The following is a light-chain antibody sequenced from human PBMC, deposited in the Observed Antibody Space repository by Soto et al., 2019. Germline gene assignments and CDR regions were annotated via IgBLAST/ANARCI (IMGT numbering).Light chain of an antibody. J-gene: IGKJ1*01. CDR3: QQYGGSPVP. Sequence: EIVLTQPPGTLSLSPGERATLSCRASQSVSSSFLAWYQHTPGQAPRLLLYGASFRATGIPDRFSGSGSGTDFPRTISRVEPEYFAVYYCQQYGGSPVPFGQGTKVDI. V-gene: IGKV3-20*01. CDR1: QSVSSSF. CDR2: GAS.